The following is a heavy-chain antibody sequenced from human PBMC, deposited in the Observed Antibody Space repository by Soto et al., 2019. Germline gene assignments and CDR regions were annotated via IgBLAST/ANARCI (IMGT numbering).Heavy chain of an antibody. J-gene: IGHJ6*02. Sequence: QVQLVESGGGVVQPGRSLRLSCAASGFTFSSYGMHWVRQAPGKGLEWVAVISYDGSDKYYVDSVTGRFTIYRDKSKNMLYLQMNSRRAEDTAVYYCAKAHRSYGSGSYYGYYGMDVWGQGTTVTVSS. CDR3: AKAHRSYGSGSYYGYYGMDV. V-gene: IGHV3-30*18. D-gene: IGHD3-10*01. CDR1: GFTFSSYG. CDR2: ISYDGSDK.